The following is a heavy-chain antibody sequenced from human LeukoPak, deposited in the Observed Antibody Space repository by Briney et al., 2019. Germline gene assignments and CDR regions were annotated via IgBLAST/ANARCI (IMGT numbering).Heavy chain of an antibody. Sequence: SETLSLTCAVYGGSFSGYYWSWIRQPPGKGLEWIGEINHSGSTNYNPSLKSRVTISVDTSKNQFPLKLSSVTAADTAVYYCARDREAPDGYSSGWAFDYWGQGTLVTVSS. CDR2: INHSGST. J-gene: IGHJ4*02. CDR3: ARDREAPDGYSSGWAFDY. CDR1: GGSFSGYY. D-gene: IGHD6-19*01. V-gene: IGHV4-34*01.